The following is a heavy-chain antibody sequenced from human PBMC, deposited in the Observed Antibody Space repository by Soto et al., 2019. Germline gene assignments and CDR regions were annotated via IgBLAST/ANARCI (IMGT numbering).Heavy chain of an antibody. J-gene: IGHJ6*02. D-gene: IGHD2-2*01. CDR1: GFSFSSFA. V-gene: IGHV3-48*03. CDR3: ARDQYCSSTSCSRGYYYYGMDV. Sequence: PGGSLRLSCEASGFSFSSFAMNWVRQAPGRGLEWVSYISSSGSTIYYADSVKGRFTISRDNAKNSLYLQMNSLRAEDTAVYYCARDQYCSSTSCSRGYYYYGMDVWGQGTTVTVSS. CDR2: ISSSGSTI.